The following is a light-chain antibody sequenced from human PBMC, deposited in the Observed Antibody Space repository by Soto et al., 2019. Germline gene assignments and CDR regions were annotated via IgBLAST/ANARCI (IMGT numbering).Light chain of an antibody. Sequence: EIVLTQSPGTLSLSPGDRATLSCRASQSVSSSYLAWYQQKPGQAPRLLIYGASTRATGIPARFSGSGSGTEFTLTISRLEPEDFAVYYCQQYGSSPITFGQGTRLEIK. V-gene: IGKV3-20*01. CDR2: GAS. CDR3: QQYGSSPIT. J-gene: IGKJ5*01. CDR1: QSVSSSY.